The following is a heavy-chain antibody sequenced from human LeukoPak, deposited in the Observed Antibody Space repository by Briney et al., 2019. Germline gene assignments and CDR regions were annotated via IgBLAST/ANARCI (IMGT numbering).Heavy chain of an antibody. Sequence: ASVKVSCKVSGYTLTELSMHWVRQAPGKGLEWMGGFDPEDGETIYAQKFQGRVTITTDESTSTAYMELSSLRSEDTAVYYCATRNVTGNWFDPWGQGTLVTVSS. D-gene: IGHD1-20*01. CDR2: FDPEDGET. CDR1: GYTLTELS. J-gene: IGHJ5*02. V-gene: IGHV1-24*01. CDR3: ATRNVTGNWFDP.